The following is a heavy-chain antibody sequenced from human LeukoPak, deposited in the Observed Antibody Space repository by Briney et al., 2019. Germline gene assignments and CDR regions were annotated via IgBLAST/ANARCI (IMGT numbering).Heavy chain of an antibody. CDR1: AYSLSGYY. D-gene: IGHD1-1*01. Sequence: ASVKVSCKPSAYSLSGYYIHWVRQAPGQGLEWVGWINPNTGGTNYAQKFRGRVTMTSDTSITTAYMELSSLRSDDTAVYYCVTTTSYYFNYWGQGTLVTVSS. J-gene: IGHJ4*02. V-gene: IGHV1-2*02. CDR2: INPNTGGT. CDR3: VTTTSYYFNY.